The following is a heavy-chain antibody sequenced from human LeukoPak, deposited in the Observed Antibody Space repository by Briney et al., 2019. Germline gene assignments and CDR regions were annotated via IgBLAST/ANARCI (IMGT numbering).Heavy chain of an antibody. D-gene: IGHD5-12*01. CDR1: GFTYSDLG. Sequence: GGSLRLSCAASGFTYSDLGMHWVRQAPGKGLEWVAFIRYDGSTRSYADSVKGRFTISRDNSKNTLYLQMSGLRVDDTALYACAAVDSRVGFDCWGQGTLVTVSS. V-gene: IGHV3-30*02. CDR3: AAVDSRVGFDC. CDR2: IRYDGSTR. J-gene: IGHJ4*02.